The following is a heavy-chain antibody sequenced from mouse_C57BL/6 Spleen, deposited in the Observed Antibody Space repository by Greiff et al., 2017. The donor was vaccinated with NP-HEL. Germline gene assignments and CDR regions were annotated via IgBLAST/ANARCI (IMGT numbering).Heavy chain of an antibody. CDR3: ARWGTTVVRDY. J-gene: IGHJ2*01. V-gene: IGHV1-80*01. CDR1: GYAFSSYW. D-gene: IGHD1-1*01. Sequence: QVQLQQSGAELVKPGASVKISCKASGYAFSSYWMNWVKQRPGKGLEWIGQIYPGDGATNYNGKFKGKATLTADKSSSTAYMQLSRLTSEDSAVYFCARWGTTVVRDYWGQGTTLTVSS. CDR2: IYPGDGAT.